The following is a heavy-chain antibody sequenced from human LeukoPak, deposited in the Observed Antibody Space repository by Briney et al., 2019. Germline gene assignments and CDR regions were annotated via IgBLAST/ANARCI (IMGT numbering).Heavy chain of an antibody. CDR1: GFTFSSYS. D-gene: IGHD2-15*01. J-gene: IGHJ5*02. CDR3: VKEMGYCSGGGCYRWFDA. Sequence: GGSLRLSCVASGFTFSSYSMSWVRQAPGKGLEWISYISTGSSTMYYADSVKGRFTISRDDARTSLSLQMNSLRAEDTAVYYCVKEMGYCSGGGCYRWFDAWGQGTLVTVSS. V-gene: IGHV3-48*01. CDR2: ISTGSSTM.